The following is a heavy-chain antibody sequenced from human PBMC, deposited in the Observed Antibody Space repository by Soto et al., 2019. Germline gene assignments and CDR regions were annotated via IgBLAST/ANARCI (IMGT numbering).Heavy chain of an antibody. Sequence: SETLSLTXTVSGGSVSSGSYYWSWIRQPPGKGLEWIGYIYYSGTTHYNPSLKSRVTISVDTSKKQFSLKLTSVTAADTAVYYCARERTGGPTFFDYWGRGTLVTVSS. D-gene: IGHD3-16*01. J-gene: IGHJ4*02. CDR3: ARERTGGPTFFDY. CDR1: GGSVSSGSYY. V-gene: IGHV4-61*01. CDR2: IYYSGTT.